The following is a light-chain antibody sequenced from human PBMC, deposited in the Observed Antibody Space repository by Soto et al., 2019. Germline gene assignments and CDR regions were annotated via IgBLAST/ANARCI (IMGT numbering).Light chain of an antibody. CDR3: QQYNNWPKT. Sequence: EILITQSPATLSVSPGERATLSCRASQSVSSNLAWYQQKTGQAPRLLIYGASTRATGIPARFSGSGSGTEFTLPLSRLQSEDFAVYYCQQYNNWPKTFGQGTKVDIK. J-gene: IGKJ1*01. CDR1: QSVSSN. V-gene: IGKV3-15*01. CDR2: GAS.